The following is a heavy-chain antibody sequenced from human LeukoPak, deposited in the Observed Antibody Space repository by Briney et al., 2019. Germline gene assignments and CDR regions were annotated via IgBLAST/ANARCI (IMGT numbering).Heavy chain of an antibody. Sequence: KPSETLSLTCTVSGGSISSYYWSWIRQPPGKGLEWIGYIYYSGSTNYNPSLKSRVTISVDTSKNQFSLKLSSVTAADTAVYYCARMYYDLLTGYSFDAFEIWGQGTMVIVSS. CDR2: IYYSGST. CDR1: GGSISSYY. CDR3: ARMYYDLLTGYSFDAFEI. J-gene: IGHJ3*02. V-gene: IGHV4-59*08. D-gene: IGHD3-9*01.